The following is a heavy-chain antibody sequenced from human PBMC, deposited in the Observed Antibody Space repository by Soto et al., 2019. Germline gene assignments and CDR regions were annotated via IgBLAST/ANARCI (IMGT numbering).Heavy chain of an antibody. CDR2: ISWDGGST. CDR1: GFTFDDYT. V-gene: IGHV3-43*01. Sequence: EVQLVESGGVVVQPGGSLRLSCAASGFTFDDYTMHWVRQAPGKGLEWVSLISWDGGSTYYADSVKGRFTISRDNSKNSLYLQMNSLRTQETALQYCANDGILTVYITYYFDYWGQGTLVTVSS. D-gene: IGHD3-9*01. J-gene: IGHJ4*02. CDR3: ANDGILTVYITYYFDY.